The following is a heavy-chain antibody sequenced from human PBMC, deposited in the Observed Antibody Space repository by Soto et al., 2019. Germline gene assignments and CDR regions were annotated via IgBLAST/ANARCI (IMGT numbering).Heavy chain of an antibody. V-gene: IGHV3-66*04. Sequence: EVQLVESGGGLVQPGGSLRLSCAASGLTASSNNMSWAGKAPGKGLEWVSVIYSGGSAYYADSVKGRFTISRDNSKNTLYLQMNSLRAEDTAVYYCARHGYSYGGGYFDYWGQGTLVTVSS. CDR2: IYSGGSA. CDR1: GLTASSNN. J-gene: IGHJ4*02. D-gene: IGHD5-18*01. CDR3: ARHGYSYGGGYFDY.